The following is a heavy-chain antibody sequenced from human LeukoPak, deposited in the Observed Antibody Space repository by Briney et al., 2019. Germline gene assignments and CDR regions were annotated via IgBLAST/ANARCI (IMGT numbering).Heavy chain of an antibody. CDR3: ATGITMVRGGIFDY. J-gene: IGHJ4*02. CDR2: IYHSGST. CDR1: GYSISSGYY. D-gene: IGHD3-10*01. Sequence: SSETLPLTCTVSGYSISSGYYWGWIRQPPGKGLEWIGSIYHSGSTYYNPSLKSRVTISVDTSKNQFSLKLSSVTAADTAVYYCATGITMVRGGIFDYWGQGTLVTVSS. V-gene: IGHV4-38-2*02.